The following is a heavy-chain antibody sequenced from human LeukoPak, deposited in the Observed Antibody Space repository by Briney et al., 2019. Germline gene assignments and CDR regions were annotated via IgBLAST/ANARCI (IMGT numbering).Heavy chain of an antibody. V-gene: IGHV4-59*12. Sequence: PSETLSLTCTVSGGSISSYYWSWIRQPPGQGLEWIGEISLTGLTHYNPSLESRVTVSLDKSKNQLSLNLTSVTAADTAVYYCSRENGAFSPFGYWGQGTLVTVLS. D-gene: IGHD2-8*01. CDR2: ISLTGLT. CDR1: GGSISSYY. CDR3: SRENGAFSPFGY. J-gene: IGHJ4*02.